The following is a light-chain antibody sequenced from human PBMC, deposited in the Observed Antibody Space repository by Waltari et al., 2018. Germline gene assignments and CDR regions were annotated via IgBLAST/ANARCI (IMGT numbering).Light chain of an antibody. J-gene: IGKJ1*01. V-gene: IGKV1-39*01. Sequence: DIQMTQSPSSLSASVGDRVTITCRASQSMSSYLNWYQQKPGKAPKLLIYAASSLQSGVPSRFSGSGSETDFTLTISSLQPEDFATYYCQQSYSTPWTFGQETKVEIK. CDR2: AAS. CDR3: QQSYSTPWT. CDR1: QSMSSY.